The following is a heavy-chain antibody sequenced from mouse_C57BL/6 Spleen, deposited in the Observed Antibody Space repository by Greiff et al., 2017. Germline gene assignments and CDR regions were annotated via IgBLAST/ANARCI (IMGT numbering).Heavy chain of an antibody. Sequence: QVQLKESGAELVRPGTSVKVSCKASGYAFTNYLIEWVKQRPGQGLEWIGVINPGSGGTNYNEKFKGKATLTADKSSSTAYMQLSSLTSEDSAVYFCARGSGSSYVGAYWGQGTLVTVSA. V-gene: IGHV1-54*01. CDR2: INPGSGGT. CDR1: GYAFTNYL. D-gene: IGHD1-1*01. CDR3: ARGSGSSYVGAY. J-gene: IGHJ3*01.